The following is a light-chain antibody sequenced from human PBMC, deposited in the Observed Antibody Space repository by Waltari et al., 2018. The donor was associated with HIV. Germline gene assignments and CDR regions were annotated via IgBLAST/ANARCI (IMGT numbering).Light chain of an antibody. Sequence: EIVLTQSPVTLSLSPGERATLSCRASQGISDFLGWYQQKPGQPPRLVTYDGSIRAPGIPARCRGNGSGTDFTLTINRLEPEDFAVYYCQQRSQWPLTFGQGTRLDI. CDR2: DGS. V-gene: IGKV3-11*01. CDR3: QQRSQWPLT. CDR1: QGISDF. J-gene: IGKJ2*01.